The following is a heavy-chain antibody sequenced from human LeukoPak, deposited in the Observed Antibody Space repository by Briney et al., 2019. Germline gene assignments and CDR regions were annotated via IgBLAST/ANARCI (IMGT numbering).Heavy chain of an antibody. Sequence: GGSLRLSCAASEFTFSSYAMSWVRQAPGKGLEWVSAISGNGESTDYADSVRGRFTISRDNSKNTVYLQLNSLRAEDTAVYYCAKDETGRFDYWGQGTLVTVSS. CDR1: EFTFSSYA. D-gene: IGHD1-14*01. V-gene: IGHV3-23*01. CDR3: AKDETGRFDY. J-gene: IGHJ4*02. CDR2: ISGNGEST.